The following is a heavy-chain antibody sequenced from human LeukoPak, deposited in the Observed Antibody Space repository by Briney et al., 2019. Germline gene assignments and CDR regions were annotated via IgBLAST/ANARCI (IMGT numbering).Heavy chain of an antibody. CDR1: GGSISSGAYY. Sequence: PSQTLSPTCTVSGGSISSGAYYWSWLRQPPGKGLEWMVSIYYSRSTYYNPSLKSRVTISVDTSKIQFSLKLSSVTGAGTAVYYCASRKVGATWFVDYYYYGMDVWVQGTTVTVSS. V-gene: IGHV4-30-4*01. CDR2: IYYSRST. D-gene: IGHD1-26*01. CDR3: ASRKVGATWFVDYYYYGMDV. J-gene: IGHJ6*02.